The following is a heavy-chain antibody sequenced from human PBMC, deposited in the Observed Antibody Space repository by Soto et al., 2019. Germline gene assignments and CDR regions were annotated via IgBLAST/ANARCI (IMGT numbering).Heavy chain of an antibody. D-gene: IGHD2-15*01. J-gene: IGHJ6*02. Sequence: QVTLKESGPVLVKPTETLTLTCTVSGFSLSNARMGVSWIRQPPGKALEWIAHIFSNDEKSYSTSLKSRLTISKDTSKSQVVLTMTNMDPVDTATYYCAQGSSGGYYYYGMDVWGQGTTVTVSS. V-gene: IGHV2-26*01. CDR1: GFSLSNARMG. CDR3: AQGSSGGYYYYGMDV. CDR2: IFSNDEK.